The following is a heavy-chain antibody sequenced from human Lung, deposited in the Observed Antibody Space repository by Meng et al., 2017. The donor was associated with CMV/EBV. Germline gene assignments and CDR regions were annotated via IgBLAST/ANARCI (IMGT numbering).Heavy chain of an antibody. CDR3: ARGRVGTTWLD. CDR2: IKQDGSEK. CDR1: GFTFSSYW. D-gene: IGHD2/OR15-2a*01. Sequence: GGSLRLXCAASGFTFSSYWLSWVRQAPGKGLEWVANIKQDGSEKYYVDSVKGRFTISRDNAKNSLYLQMNSLRAEDTAVYYCARGRVGTTWLDWGQGTLVTVSS. V-gene: IGHV3-7*01. J-gene: IGHJ4*02.